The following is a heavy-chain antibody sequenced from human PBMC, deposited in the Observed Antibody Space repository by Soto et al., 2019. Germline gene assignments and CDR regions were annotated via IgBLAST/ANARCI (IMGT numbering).Heavy chain of an antibody. J-gene: IGHJ4*02. Sequence: SETLSLTCTVSGGSISSYYWSWIRQPPGKGLEWIGYIYYSGSTNYNPSLKSRVTISVDTSKNQFSLKLSSVTAADTAVYYCARGSGWYEVKDYFDYWGQGTLVTVSS. CDR2: IYYSGST. CDR1: GGSISSYY. D-gene: IGHD6-19*01. CDR3: ARGSGWYEVKDYFDY. V-gene: IGHV4-59*01.